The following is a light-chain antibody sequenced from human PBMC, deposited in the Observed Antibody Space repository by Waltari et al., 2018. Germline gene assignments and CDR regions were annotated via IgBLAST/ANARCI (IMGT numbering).Light chain of an antibody. CDR1: SSDVGNYKP. Sequence: QSALTQPASVSGSPGQSITISCTGTSSDVGNYKPVSWYQQHPCKAPQLMIYAVSKRPSGVSDRFSGSKSGDMASLTISGLQPEDEAEYFCSSYAGSSKGVFGGGTKVTVL. CDR3: SSYAGSSKGV. J-gene: IGLJ2*01. CDR2: AVS. V-gene: IGLV2-23*02.